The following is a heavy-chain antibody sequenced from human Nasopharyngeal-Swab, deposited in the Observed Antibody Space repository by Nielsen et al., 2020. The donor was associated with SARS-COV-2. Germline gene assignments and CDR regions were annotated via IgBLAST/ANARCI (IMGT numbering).Heavy chain of an antibody. Sequence: GESLKISCTASGFTFGDYAMSWVRQAPGKGLEWVGFIRSKAYGGTTEYAASVKGRFTISRDDSKSIAYLQMNSLKTEDTAVYYCTRGYDTVDYWGQGTLVTVSS. CDR2: IRSKAYGGTT. J-gene: IGHJ4*02. CDR1: GFTFGDYA. CDR3: TRGYDTVDY. D-gene: IGHD3-22*01. V-gene: IGHV3-49*04.